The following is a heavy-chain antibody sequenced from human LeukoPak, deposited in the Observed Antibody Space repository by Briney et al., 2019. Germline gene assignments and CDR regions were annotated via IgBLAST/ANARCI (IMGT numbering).Heavy chain of an antibody. CDR2: ISGSGGST. Sequence: PGGSLRLSCAVSGFTFSNYAMSWVRQAPGRGLEWVSAISGSGGSTYYADSVKGRFTISRDNSKNTLYLQMNSLRGEDTAIYYCASYCTTTGCYVYYGMDVWGQGTTVTVSS. D-gene: IGHD2-2*01. CDR3: ASYCTTTGCYVYYGMDV. J-gene: IGHJ6*02. CDR1: GFTFSNYA. V-gene: IGHV3-23*01.